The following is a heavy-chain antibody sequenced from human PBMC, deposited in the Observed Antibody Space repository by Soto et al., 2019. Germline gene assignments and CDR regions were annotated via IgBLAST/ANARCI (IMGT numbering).Heavy chain of an antibody. CDR2: ISAYNGNT. CDR3: ARGPGLRYFDWLLFA. D-gene: IGHD3-9*01. CDR1: GYTFTSYG. Sequence: ASVKVSCKASGYTFTSYGISWVRQAPGQGLEWMGWISAYNGNTNYAQKLQGRVTMTTDTSTSTAYMELRSLRSDDTAVYYCARGPGLRYFDWLLFAWGQGTLVTVSS. J-gene: IGHJ4*02. V-gene: IGHV1-18*01.